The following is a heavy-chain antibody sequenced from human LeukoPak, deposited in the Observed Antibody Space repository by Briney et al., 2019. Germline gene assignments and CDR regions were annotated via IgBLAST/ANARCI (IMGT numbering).Heavy chain of an antibody. D-gene: IGHD2-2*01. Sequence: GESQKISCEGSGYSFTSYWIGWVRQMPGKGLEWMGIIYPGDSDTGYSPSFQGQVTISADRSINTAYLQWSSLKASDTAVYYCARGNDCTSTSCYADYWGQGTLVTVSS. CDR1: GYSFTSYW. V-gene: IGHV5-51*01. CDR3: ARGNDCTSTSCYADY. J-gene: IGHJ4*02. CDR2: IYPGDSDT.